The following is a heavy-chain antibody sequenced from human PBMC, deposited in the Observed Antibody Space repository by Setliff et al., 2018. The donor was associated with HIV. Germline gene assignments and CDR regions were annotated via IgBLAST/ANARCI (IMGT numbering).Heavy chain of an antibody. V-gene: IGHV4-39*01. CDR1: GAPTSRDNYF. D-gene: IGHD3-3*01. CDR2: IHSPGTV. CDR3: ARPSFGIGGGANFDS. J-gene: IGHJ4*02. Sequence: PSETLSLTCSVTGAPTSRDNYFWGWIRQPPGKGLEWIANIHSPGTVYYNPSLWSRVTISVDTSQSRFSLELTSVTAADTAVYYCARPSFGIGGGANFDSWGQGTLVTVSS.